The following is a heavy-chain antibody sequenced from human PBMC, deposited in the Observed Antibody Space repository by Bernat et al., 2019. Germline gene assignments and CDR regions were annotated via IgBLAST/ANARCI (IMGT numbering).Heavy chain of an antibody. V-gene: IGHV2-70*13. CDR1: GFSLTTSSMC. J-gene: IGHJ6*03. CDR2: IDWDGDK. D-gene: IGHD3-10*01. CDR3: ARVDYGSGTRYVDV. Sequence: QVTLRESGPALVKPTQTLTLTCTFSGFSLTTSSMCVSWIRQSPGKALEWLARIDWDGDKWYTTSLKTRLSISKDTSKNQVVLTMTNMDPVDTATYHCARVDYGSGTRYVDVWGKGTTVTVSS.